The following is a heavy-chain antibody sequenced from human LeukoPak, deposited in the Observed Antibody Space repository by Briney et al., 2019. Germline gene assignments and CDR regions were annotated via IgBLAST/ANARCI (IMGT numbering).Heavy chain of an antibody. V-gene: IGHV4-39*01. Sequence: SETLSLTCTVSGGSISSSSYYWAWIRQPPGKGLEWIGSIYYSGSTYYNTSLKSRVTISVDTSKNQFSLKLSSVTAADTAVYCARSTTTGRYFDYWGQGTLVTVSS. CDR3: ARSTTTGRYFDY. CDR2: IYYSGST. J-gene: IGHJ4*02. D-gene: IGHD1-26*01. CDR1: GGSISSSSYY.